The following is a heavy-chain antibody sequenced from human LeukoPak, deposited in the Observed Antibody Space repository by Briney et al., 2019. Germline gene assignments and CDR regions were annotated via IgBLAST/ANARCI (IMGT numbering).Heavy chain of an antibody. D-gene: IGHD3-22*01. CDR1: GFTFSSYS. Sequence: GGSLRLSCAASGFTFSSYSMNWVRQAPGRGLEWVSSISSSSSYIYYADSVKGRFTISRDNAKNSLYLQMNSLRAEDTAVYYCARDHYDSSGYFDYWGQGTLVTVSS. CDR3: ARDHYDSSGYFDY. J-gene: IGHJ4*02. V-gene: IGHV3-21*01. CDR2: ISSSSSYI.